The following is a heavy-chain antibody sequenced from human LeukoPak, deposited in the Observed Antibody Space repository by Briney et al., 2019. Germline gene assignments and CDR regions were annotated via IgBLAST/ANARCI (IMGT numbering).Heavy chain of an antibody. Sequence: GGSLRLSCAASGFTFSSYAMNWVRQAPGKELEWISNIRSEGSGTTYADSVKGRFTISRDNAENSLYLQINSLRADDTAVYYCVRDLNWAFDYWGQGALVTVSS. CDR1: GFTFSSYA. CDR3: VRDLNWAFDY. CDR2: IRSEGSGT. V-gene: IGHV3-48*01. J-gene: IGHJ4*02. D-gene: IGHD3-16*01.